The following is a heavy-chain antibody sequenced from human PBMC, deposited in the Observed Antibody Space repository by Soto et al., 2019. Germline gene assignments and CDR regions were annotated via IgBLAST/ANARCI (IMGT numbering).Heavy chain of an antibody. D-gene: IGHD2-2*02. Sequence: SETLSLTCTVSGGSINNNFWGWIRQPPGKGLEWFGYVYYDGHTDYNPSLEIRVTMTRDTSISTAYMELSRLRSDDTAVYYCARGDIEVVPADITYYYYGMDVWGQGTTVTVSS. V-gene: IGHV4-59*01. CDR3: ARGDIEVVPADITYYYYGMDV. CDR1: GGSINNNF. J-gene: IGHJ6*02. CDR2: VYYDGHT.